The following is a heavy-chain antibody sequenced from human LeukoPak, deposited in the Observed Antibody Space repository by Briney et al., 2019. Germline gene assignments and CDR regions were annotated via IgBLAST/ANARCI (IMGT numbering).Heavy chain of an antibody. CDR2: IYTSGST. D-gene: IGHD5-18*01. CDR3: ASEYSYGLDAFDI. J-gene: IGHJ3*02. Sequence: PSQTLSLTCTVSGGSISSGSYYWSWIRQPAGKGLEWIGRIYTSGSTNYNPSLKSRVTISVDTSKNQFSLKLSSVTAADTAVYYCASEYSYGLDAFDIWGQGTMVTVSS. V-gene: IGHV4-61*02. CDR1: GGSISSGSYY.